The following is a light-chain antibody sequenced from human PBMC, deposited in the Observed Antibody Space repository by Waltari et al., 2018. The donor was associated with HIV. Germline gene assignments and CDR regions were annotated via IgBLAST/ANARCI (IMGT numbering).Light chain of an antibody. Sequence: DVVMTQSPLSLPVTLGRPASISCRSRQSLVYSDENTYLSWFQQRPGQSPRRLIYKVSNRDSGVPDRFSGSGSGTDFTLKISRVEAEDVGVYYCMQATQWPYTFGQGTKLEIK. CDR2: KVS. V-gene: IGKV2-30*01. CDR1: QSLVYSDENTY. J-gene: IGKJ2*01. CDR3: MQATQWPYT.